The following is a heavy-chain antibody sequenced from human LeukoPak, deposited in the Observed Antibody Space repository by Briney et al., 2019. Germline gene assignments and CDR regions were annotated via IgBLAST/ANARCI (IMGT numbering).Heavy chain of an antibody. CDR3: ARGSPAYCGGDCYLDY. D-gene: IGHD2-21*02. CDR1: GYTFTTYF. CDR2: INPSGGST. J-gene: IGHJ4*02. Sequence: ASVKVSCKASGYTFTTYFMHWVRQAPGQGLEWMGLINPSGGSTSYAQKFQGRVTMNRDTSTSTVYLELSSLRSEDTAVYYCARGSPAYCGGDCYLDYWGQGTLVTVSS. V-gene: IGHV1-46*01.